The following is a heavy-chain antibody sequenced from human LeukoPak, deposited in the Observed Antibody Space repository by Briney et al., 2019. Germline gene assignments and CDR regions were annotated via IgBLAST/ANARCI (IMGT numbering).Heavy chain of an antibody. V-gene: IGHV1-2*02. D-gene: IGHD6-13*01. CDR3: AYSSSFSNWFDP. J-gene: IGHJ5*02. Sequence: ASVKVSCKASGYTFTGYYMHWVRQAPGQGLEWMGWINPNSGGTNYAQKFQGRVTMTRDTSISTAYMELSRLRSDDTAVYYCAYSSSFSNWFDPWGQGTLVTVSS. CDR1: GYTFTGYY. CDR2: INPNSGGT.